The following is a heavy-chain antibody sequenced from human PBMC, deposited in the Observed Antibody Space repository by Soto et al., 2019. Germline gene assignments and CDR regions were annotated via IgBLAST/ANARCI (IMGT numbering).Heavy chain of an antibody. V-gene: IGHV3-23*01. Sequence: GGSLRLSCAASGFSFGSYALSWVRQAPGKGLEWASTISGSDGKTFYADSVKGRFSISRDTSQSTLYLQMNSLRADDTAMYYCARWSYLDYWGQGTRVTVSS. D-gene: IGHD3-3*01. CDR2: ISGSDGKT. CDR1: GFSFGSYA. CDR3: ARWSYLDY. J-gene: IGHJ4*02.